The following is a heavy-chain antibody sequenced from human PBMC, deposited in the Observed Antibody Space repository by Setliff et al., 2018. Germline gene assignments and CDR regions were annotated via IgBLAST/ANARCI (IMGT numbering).Heavy chain of an antibody. CDR2: IIPILRKP. CDR3: VRDLNRWFGEFAFDI. V-gene: IGHV1-69*13. CDR1: GGTFSSDV. J-gene: IGHJ3*02. Sequence: ASVKVSCKASGGTFSSDVISWVRQAPGQGLEWLGRIIPILRKPNYAERFQGRVTITADGSTSTGYMELSSLRSEDTAVYYCVRDLNRWFGEFAFDIWGQGTMVTVSS. D-gene: IGHD3-10*01.